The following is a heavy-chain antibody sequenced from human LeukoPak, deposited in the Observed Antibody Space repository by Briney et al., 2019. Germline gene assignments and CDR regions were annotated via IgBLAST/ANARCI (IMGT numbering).Heavy chain of an antibody. Sequence: SETLSLTCTVSGDSISSYYWSWIRQPAGKGLEWIGRIYPSGRTNYNPSLKSRVTMSVDTSTNQFSLKLRFVTAADTAVYYCVRDRRRGSDFSGYFDYWGQGTLVTVSS. CDR1: GDSISSYY. CDR2: IYPSGRT. CDR3: VRDRRRGSDFSGYFDY. D-gene: IGHD1-26*01. V-gene: IGHV4-4*07. J-gene: IGHJ4*02.